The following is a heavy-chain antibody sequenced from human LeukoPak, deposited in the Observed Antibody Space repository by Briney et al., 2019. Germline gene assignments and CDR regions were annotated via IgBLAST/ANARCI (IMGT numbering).Heavy chain of an antibody. D-gene: IGHD3-22*01. J-gene: IGHJ4*02. CDR3: AREVVMWGDLKTEGPYYFDY. V-gene: IGHV4-31*03. CDR1: GGSISSGGYY. Sequence: PSETLSLTCTVSGGSISSGGYYWSWIRQHPGKGLEWIGYIYYSGSTYYNPSLKSRVTISVDTSKNQFSLKLSSVTAADTAVYYCAREVVMWGDLKTEGPYYFDYWGQGTLVTVSS. CDR2: IYYSGST.